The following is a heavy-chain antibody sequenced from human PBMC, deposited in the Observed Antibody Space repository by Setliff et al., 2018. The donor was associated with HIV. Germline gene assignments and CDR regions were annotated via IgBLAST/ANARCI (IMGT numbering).Heavy chain of an antibody. CDR2: FHYTGNT. D-gene: IGHD4-4*01. CDR1: GGSVRSHY. J-gene: IGHJ6*03. V-gene: IGHV4-59*02. CDR3: ARARGNTYYYYYMDV. Sequence: PSETLSLTCTVSGGSVRSHYWSWIRQSPVKGLEWIGYFHYTGNTNYNPSLKGRVTMSVDTSKNQFSLNLSSATAADTAVYYCARARGNTYYYYYMDVWGKGTTVTVSS.